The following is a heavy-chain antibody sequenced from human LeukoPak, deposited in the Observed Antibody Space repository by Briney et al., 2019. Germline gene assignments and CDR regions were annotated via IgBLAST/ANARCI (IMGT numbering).Heavy chain of an antibody. J-gene: IGHJ2*01. D-gene: IGHD3-3*01. CDR2: VSTSSVFM. V-gene: IGHV3-21*01. CDR1: GFTFSSYT. Sequence: GGSLRLSCAASGFTFSSYTMNWVRQAPGKGLEWVSSVSTSSVFMYYSDSVKGRFTISRDNAKNSLSLQMNSLRAEDTAVYYCVRDFYSGSTWYFDLWGRGTLVTVSS. CDR3: VRDFYSGSTWYFDL.